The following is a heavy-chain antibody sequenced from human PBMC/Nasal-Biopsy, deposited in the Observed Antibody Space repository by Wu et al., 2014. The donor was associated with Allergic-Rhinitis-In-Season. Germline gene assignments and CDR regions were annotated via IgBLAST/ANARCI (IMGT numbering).Heavy chain of an antibody. CDR1: GFTFSNYA. D-gene: IGHD5-12*01. CDR2: ISWNSGSI. CDR3: ARGSGEYSGYDPSPEH. J-gene: IGHJ1*01. Sequence: LRLSCAVSGFTFSNYAMAWVRQPPGKGLEWVSGISWNSGSIGYADSVKGRFTISRDNAKNSLYLQMNSLRAEDTAVYYCARGSGEYSGYDPSPEHWGQGTLVTVSS. V-gene: IGHV3-9*01.